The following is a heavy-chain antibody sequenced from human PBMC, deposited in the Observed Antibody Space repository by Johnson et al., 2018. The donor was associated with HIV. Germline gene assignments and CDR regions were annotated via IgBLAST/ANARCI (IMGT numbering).Heavy chain of an antibody. D-gene: IGHD3-22*01. CDR3: ARGVAMIVF. V-gene: IGHV3-33*05. Sequence: QVQLVESGGGVVQPGRSLRLSCAASGFTFSSYGMHWVRQAPGKGLEWVAVISSAGTDKYYADSVKGRFTISRDNSKNTLYLQMNSLRVEDTAVYYCARGVAMIVFWGQGTMVTVSS. CDR1: GFTFSSYG. J-gene: IGHJ3*01. CDR2: ISSAGTDK.